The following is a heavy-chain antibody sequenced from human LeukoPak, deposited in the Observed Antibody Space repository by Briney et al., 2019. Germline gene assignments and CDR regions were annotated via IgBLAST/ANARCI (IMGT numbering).Heavy chain of an antibody. Sequence: SETLSLTCTVSGGSISRGDYYWTWIRQPPGRSLEWIGYIYHSGNTYYNPSLKSRLSISLDTSRNQFSLRLSSVSAADTAVYYCARKDGSSYYFDNWGQGTLVTVSS. D-gene: IGHD2-15*01. CDR2: IYHSGNT. J-gene: IGHJ4*02. V-gene: IGHV4-30-4*01. CDR3: ARKDGSSYYFDN. CDR1: GGSISRGDYY.